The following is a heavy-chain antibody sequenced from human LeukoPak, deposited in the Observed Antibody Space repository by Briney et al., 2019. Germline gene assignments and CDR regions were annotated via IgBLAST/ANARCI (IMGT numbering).Heavy chain of an antibody. CDR1: GLTVTSNY. D-gene: IGHD6-19*01. V-gene: IGHV3-53*01. Sequence: GRSLRLSCAASGLTVTSNYMGWVRQAPGNGLEWLSVIKRGGSTKYGDSVKGLYTISRDNSKNTIDLQINSLRVEDTAVYYCARVSSGWYGEHCDYWGQGTLVTVSS. J-gene: IGHJ4*02. CDR2: IKRGGST. CDR3: ARVSSGWYGEHCDY.